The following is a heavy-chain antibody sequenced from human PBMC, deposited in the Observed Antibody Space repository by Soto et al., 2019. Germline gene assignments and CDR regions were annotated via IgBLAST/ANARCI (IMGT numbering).Heavy chain of an antibody. D-gene: IGHD6-19*01. V-gene: IGHV1-3*01. Sequence: ASVKVSCKASGYTFTSYAMHWVRQAPGQRLEWMGWINAGNGNTKYSQKFQGRVTITRDTSASTAYMELSSLRSEDTAVYYCATSPDTVDYYYGMDVWGQGTTVTVSS. CDR3: ATSPDTVDYYYGMDV. CDR2: INAGNGNT. J-gene: IGHJ6*02. CDR1: GYTFTSYA.